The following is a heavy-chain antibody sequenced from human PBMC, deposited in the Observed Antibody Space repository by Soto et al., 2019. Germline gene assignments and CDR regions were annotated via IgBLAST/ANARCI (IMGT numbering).Heavy chain of an antibody. CDR2: INSDGSTR. J-gene: IGHJ4*02. D-gene: IGHD1-26*01. V-gene: IGHV3-74*01. Sequence: GGSLRLSCVASGFTFSNYWMHWVRQAPGKGLVWVSRINSDGSTRSYADSVKGRFTISRDNVKNTLYLQMNSLRAEDTAVYYCAKDGRRWDLPADYWGQGALVTVSS. CDR3: AKDGRRWDLPADY. CDR1: GFTFSNYW.